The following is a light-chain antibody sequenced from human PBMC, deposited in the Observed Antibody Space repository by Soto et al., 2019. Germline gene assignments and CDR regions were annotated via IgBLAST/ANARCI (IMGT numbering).Light chain of an antibody. J-gene: IGLJ2*01. CDR1: SSDVGSYNR. CDR2: EVS. V-gene: IGLV2-18*02. CDR3: SSFTSSSTLV. Sequence: QSVLTQPPSVSGSPGQSVTISCTGTSSDVGSYNRVSWYQQPPGTDPKLMIYEVSNRPSGVPDRFSGSKSGNTASLTISGLQAEDEADYYCSSFTSSSTLVFGGGTKVTVL.